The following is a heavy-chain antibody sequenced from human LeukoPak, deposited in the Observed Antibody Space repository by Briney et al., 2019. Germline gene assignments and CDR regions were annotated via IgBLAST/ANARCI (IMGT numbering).Heavy chain of an antibody. Sequence: GGSLRLSCAASGFTFSSYAMSWVRQAPGKGLEWVSAISGSGGSTYYADSVKGRFTISRDNAKNSLYLQMNSLRDEDTAVYYCASFRGAFDIWGQGTMVTVSS. J-gene: IGHJ3*02. D-gene: IGHD3-16*01. V-gene: IGHV3-23*01. CDR3: ASFRGAFDI. CDR2: ISGSGGST. CDR1: GFTFSSYA.